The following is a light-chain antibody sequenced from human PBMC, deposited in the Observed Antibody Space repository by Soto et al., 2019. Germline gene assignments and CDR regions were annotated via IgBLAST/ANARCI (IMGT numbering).Light chain of an antibody. Sequence: QSVLTQPASVSGSPGQSITISCTGTSSDVGGYNYVSWYQQHPGKAPKLMIYDVSNRPSGVSNRFSGSKSGNTASLTISGLQAEDEADYYCSPYTRRSSSTYVFGTGNKVTVL. CDR1: SSDVGGYNY. CDR3: SPYTRRSSSTYV. CDR2: DVS. V-gene: IGLV2-14*01. J-gene: IGLJ1*01.